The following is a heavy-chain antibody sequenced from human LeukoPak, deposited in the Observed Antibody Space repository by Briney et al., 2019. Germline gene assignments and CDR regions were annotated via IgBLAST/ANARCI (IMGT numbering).Heavy chain of an antibody. D-gene: IGHD2-2*01. Sequence: GASVKVSCKASGGTFSSYAISWVRQAPGQGLEWMGRIIPIFGTANYAQKFQGRVTITTDESTITAYMELSSLRSEDTAVYYCARGYCSSTSCYEGGYFDYWGQGTLVTVSS. CDR2: IIPIFGTA. CDR3: ARGYCSSTSCYEGGYFDY. CDR1: GGTFSSYA. V-gene: IGHV1-69*05. J-gene: IGHJ4*02.